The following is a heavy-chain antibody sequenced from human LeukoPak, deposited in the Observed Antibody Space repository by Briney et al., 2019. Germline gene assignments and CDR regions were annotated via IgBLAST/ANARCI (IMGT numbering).Heavy chain of an antibody. CDR2: VYTDGST. CDR3: VRDSWYSSSSQWGYYYYYMDV. Sequence: SETLSLTCTVSGGSISGYYWTWIRQPAGKGLEWIGRVYTDGSTNYNPSLKGRVTMSVDTSKNQFSLRLNSVTAADTAAYYCVRDSWYSSSSQWGYYYYYMDVRGKGTTVTVSS. V-gene: IGHV4-4*07. D-gene: IGHD6-6*01. J-gene: IGHJ6*03. CDR1: GGSISGYY.